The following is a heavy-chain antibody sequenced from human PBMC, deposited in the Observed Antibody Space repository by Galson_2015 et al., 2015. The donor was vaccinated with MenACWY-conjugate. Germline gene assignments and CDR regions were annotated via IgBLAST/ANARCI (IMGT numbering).Heavy chain of an antibody. CDR2: IIPIFGTA. CDR3: ARDSVYSSSHRGNWFDP. V-gene: IGHV1-69*13. D-gene: IGHD6-6*01. CDR1: GGTFSSYA. J-gene: IGHJ5*02. Sequence: SVKVSCKASGGTFSSYAISWVRQAPGQGLEWMGGIIPIFGTANYAQKFQGRVTITADESTSTAYMELSSLRSEDTAVYYCARDSVYSSSHRGNWFDPWGQGTLVTVSS.